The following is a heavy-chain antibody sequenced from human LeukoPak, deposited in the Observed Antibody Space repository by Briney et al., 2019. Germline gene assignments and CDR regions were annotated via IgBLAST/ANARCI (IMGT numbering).Heavy chain of an antibody. V-gene: IGHV3-64*01. CDR2: ISSNGGST. CDR1: GFTFSSYA. J-gene: IGHJ4*02. Sequence: GGSLRLSCAVSGFTFSSYAMHWVRQAPGKGLEYVSAISSNGGSTYYAKSVKGRFTISRDNAKNSLYPQMTSLRAEDTAVYYCARGSGDYSGQGTLVTVSS. CDR3: ARGSGDY.